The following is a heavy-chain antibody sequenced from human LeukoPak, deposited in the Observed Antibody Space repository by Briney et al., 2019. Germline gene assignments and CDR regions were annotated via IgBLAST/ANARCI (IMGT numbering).Heavy chain of an antibody. CDR1: GFVFSRDN. CDR3: VREVGRPKTFYFDS. CDR2: ISEAI. J-gene: IGHJ4*02. D-gene: IGHD3-16*01. Sequence: GGSLRLSCIASGFVFSRDNMNWVRRAPGKGLEWVAHISEAIYYADSVQGRFTISRDNAKNSRYLQMSNLRAEDTAMYYCVREVGRPKTFYFDSWGRGTPVTVSS. V-gene: IGHV3-48*04.